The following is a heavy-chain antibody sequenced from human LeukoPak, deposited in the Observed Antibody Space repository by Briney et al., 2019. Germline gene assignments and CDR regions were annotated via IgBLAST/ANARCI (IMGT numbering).Heavy chain of an antibody. D-gene: IGHD6-19*01. CDR1: GYSISSGYY. Sequence: TSETLSLTCAVSGYSISSGYYWGWIRPPPGKGLEWIGSIYHSGSTYYNPSLKSRVTISVDTSKNQFSLKLSSVTAADTAVYYCARGSGIAVAGTNHWFDPWGQGTLVTVSS. V-gene: IGHV4-38-2*01. CDR2: IYHSGST. CDR3: ARGSGIAVAGTNHWFDP. J-gene: IGHJ5*02.